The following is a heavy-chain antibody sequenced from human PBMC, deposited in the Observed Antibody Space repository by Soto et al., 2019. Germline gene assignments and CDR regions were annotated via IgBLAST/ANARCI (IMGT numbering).Heavy chain of an antibody. CDR2: IYYSGST. Sequence: PSETLSLTCTVSGGSISSYYWNWIRQPPGKGLEWIGYIYYSGSTNYNPSLKSRVTISLDTSKNQFSLKLSSVTAADTAVYYCARDDLRTLREYDGFDIWGQGTMVTVSS. V-gene: IGHV4-59*01. CDR1: GGSISSYY. J-gene: IGHJ3*02. CDR3: ARDDLRTLREYDGFDI. D-gene: IGHD4-17*01.